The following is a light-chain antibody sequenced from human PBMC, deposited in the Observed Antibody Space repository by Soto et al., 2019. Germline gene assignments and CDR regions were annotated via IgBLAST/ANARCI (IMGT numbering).Light chain of an antibody. V-gene: IGLV1-40*01. CDR2: GNN. J-gene: IGLJ2*01. Sequence: QSVLTQPPSVSGAPGQRVTISCTGSSSNIGAGYDVHWYQQPPATAPKLLIYGNNNRPSGVPDRFSVSKSGTSASLAITGLQAEDEADYYCQSYDSSLSGHVVFGGGTKLTVL. CDR3: QSYDSSLSGHVV. CDR1: SSNIGAGYD.